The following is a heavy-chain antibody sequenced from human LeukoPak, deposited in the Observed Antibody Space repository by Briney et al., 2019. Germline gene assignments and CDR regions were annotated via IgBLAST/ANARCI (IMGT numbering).Heavy chain of an antibody. J-gene: IGHJ3*02. V-gene: IGHV1-2*06. CDR2: INPNSDGT. Sequence: ASVKVSCKASGYPFTGYYMHWVRQAPGQGLEWVGRINPNSDGTNYAQKFQGRVTMTRDTSISTAYMELSRLRSDDTAVYFCVREVSTRGDDAFDIWGQGTMVTVSS. D-gene: IGHD3-16*01. CDR3: VREVSTRGDDAFDI. CDR1: GYPFTGYY.